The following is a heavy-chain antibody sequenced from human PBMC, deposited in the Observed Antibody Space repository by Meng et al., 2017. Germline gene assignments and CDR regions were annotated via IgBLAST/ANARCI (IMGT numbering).Heavy chain of an antibody. Sequence: EVQLVGSGGGLVQPGGSLRLSCAASGFTVSSNYMSWVRQAPGKGLEWVSVIYSGGSTYYADSVKGRFTISRDNSKNTLYLQMNSLRAEDTAVYYCARESIYNWFDPWGQGTLVTVSS. CDR1: GFTVSSNY. J-gene: IGHJ5*02. D-gene: IGHD6-6*01. CDR3: ARESIYNWFDP. CDR2: IYSGGST. V-gene: IGHV3-66*02.